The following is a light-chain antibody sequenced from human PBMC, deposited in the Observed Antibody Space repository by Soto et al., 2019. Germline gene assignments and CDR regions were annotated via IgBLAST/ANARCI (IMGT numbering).Light chain of an antibody. CDR2: TTS. V-gene: IGKV1-39*01. J-gene: IGKJ1*01. Sequence: QMTQSPSSLSAYVGDRVTITCRASQSISTYLNWYLQKPGKAPNLLIYTTSILESGVPSRFSGSGSGTDFTLTISSLQPEDFATYFCQQSYSRXRTXXQGTKVDIK. CDR1: QSISTY. CDR3: QQSYSRXRT.